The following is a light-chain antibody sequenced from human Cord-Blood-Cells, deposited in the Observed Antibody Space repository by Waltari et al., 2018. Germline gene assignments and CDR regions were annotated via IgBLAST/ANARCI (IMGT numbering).Light chain of an antibody. CDR2: DDS. J-gene: IGLJ3*02. CDR3: QVWDSSSDHWV. Sequence: SYVLTQPPSVSVAPGKTARITCGGTNIGSKSVHWYQQTPGQAPVLVVYDDSDRPSGIPERFSGSNSGNTATLTISRVEAGDEADYYCQVWDSSSDHWVFGGGTKLTVL. CDR1: NIGSKS. V-gene: IGLV3-21*03.